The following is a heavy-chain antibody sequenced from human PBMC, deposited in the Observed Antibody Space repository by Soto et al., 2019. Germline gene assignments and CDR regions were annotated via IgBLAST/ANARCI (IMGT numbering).Heavy chain of an antibody. V-gene: IGHV3-33*01. J-gene: IGHJ3*02. CDR1: GFTFSSYG. Sequence: QVQLVESGGGVVQPGRSLRLSCAASGFTFSSYGMHWVRQAPGKGLEWVAVIWYDGSNKYYADSVKGRFTISRDNYKNTLFLQMNSLRADDKAVYYCARGWSGSYPGMLAFDIWGQGTMVTVSS. CDR2: IWYDGSNK. CDR3: ARGWSGSYPGMLAFDI. D-gene: IGHD1-26*01.